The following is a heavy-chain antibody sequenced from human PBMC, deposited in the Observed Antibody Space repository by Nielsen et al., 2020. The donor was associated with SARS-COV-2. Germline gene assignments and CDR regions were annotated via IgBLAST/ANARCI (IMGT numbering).Heavy chain of an antibody. CDR1: GFTFSSYG. Sequence: GGSLRLSCAASGFTFSSYGMHWVRQAPGKGLEWVAVIWYDGSNKYYADSVKGRFTISRDNSKNTLYLQMNSLRAEDTAVYYCARDSEAIFGVVITTPYYGMDVWGQGTTVTVSS. D-gene: IGHD3-3*01. CDR3: ARDSEAIFGVVITTPYYGMDV. V-gene: IGHV3-33*01. J-gene: IGHJ6*02. CDR2: IWYDGSNK.